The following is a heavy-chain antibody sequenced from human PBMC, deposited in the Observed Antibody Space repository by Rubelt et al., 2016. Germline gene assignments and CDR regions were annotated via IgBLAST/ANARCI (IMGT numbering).Heavy chain of an antibody. D-gene: IGHD2-15*01. V-gene: IGHV3-48*03. CDR1: GFTFSSYE. Sequence: VESGGGLVQPGGSLRLSCAASGFTFSSYEMNWVRQAPGKGLEWVSYISSSGSTIYYADSVKGRFTISRDNAKNSLYLQMNSLRAEDTAVYYCVLFWSRDSVVVVAAPRGVYGMDVWGQGTTVTVSS. CDR2: ISSSGSTI. CDR3: VLFWSRDSVVVVAAPRGVYGMDV. J-gene: IGHJ6*02.